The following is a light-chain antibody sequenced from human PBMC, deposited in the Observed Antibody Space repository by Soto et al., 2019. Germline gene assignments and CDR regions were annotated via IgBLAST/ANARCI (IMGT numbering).Light chain of an antibody. CDR1: QSISTS. J-gene: IGKJ1*01. CDR3: QQYNSYSGT. CDR2: DAS. V-gene: IGKV1-5*01. Sequence: DIQTTQSPSTLSASVGDRVTITCRASQSISTSLAWYQQKPGKAPNLLIYDASSLQSGVPFRFSGSGSGTDFTLTINSLQPDDFATYYCQQYNSYSGTFGQGTTVEIK.